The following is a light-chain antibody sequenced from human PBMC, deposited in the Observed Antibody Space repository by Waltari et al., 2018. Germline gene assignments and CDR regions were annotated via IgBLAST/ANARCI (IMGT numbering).Light chain of an antibody. V-gene: IGKV3-11*01. CDR3: QQRSNWTPHT. CDR1: QSVGTY. CDR2: AAS. J-gene: IGKJ2*01. Sequence: EIVLTQSPATLSLSPGEPATLSFRANQSVGTYLAWYQHKPGQAPRLLIYAASNMATGIPARFRGSGYGTDFTLTISSLEAEDFAVYYCQQRSNWTPHTFGQGARLEIK.